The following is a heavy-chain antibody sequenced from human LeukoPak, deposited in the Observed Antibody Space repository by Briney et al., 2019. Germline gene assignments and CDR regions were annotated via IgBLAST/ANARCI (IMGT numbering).Heavy chain of an antibody. D-gene: IGHD1-26*01. CDR3: AKLEGGSYYNDFDY. Sequence: KPGGSLRLSCAASGFTFSSYGMHWVRQAPGKGLEWVAFIRYDGSNKYYADSVKGRFAISKDNSKNTLYLQMNSLRTEDTAVYYCAKLEGGSYYNDFDYWGQGTLVTVSS. V-gene: IGHV3-30*02. CDR2: IRYDGSNK. CDR1: GFTFSSYG. J-gene: IGHJ4*02.